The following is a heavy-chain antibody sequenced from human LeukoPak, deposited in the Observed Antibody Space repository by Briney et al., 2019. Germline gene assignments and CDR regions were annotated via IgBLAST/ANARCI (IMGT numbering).Heavy chain of an antibody. CDR3: ARQQRYFDWAPDY. V-gene: IGHV3-11*04. CDR1: GFTFSDYY. Sequence: GGSLRLXCAASGFTFSDYYMSWIRQAPGKGLKWVSYISSSGSTIYYADSVKGRFTISRDNAKNSLYLQMNSLRAEDTAVYYCARQQRYFDWAPDYWGQGTLVTVSS. CDR2: ISSSGSTI. J-gene: IGHJ4*02. D-gene: IGHD3-9*01.